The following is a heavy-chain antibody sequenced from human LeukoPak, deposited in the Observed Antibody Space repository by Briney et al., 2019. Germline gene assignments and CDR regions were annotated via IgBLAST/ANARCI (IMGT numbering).Heavy chain of an antibody. J-gene: IGHJ4*02. CDR3: AGPYYYDTSAYYQPFDY. V-gene: IGHV4-39*01. CDR1: GGSISSSYYY. CDR2: IYYSGST. D-gene: IGHD3-22*01. Sequence: SETLSLTCTVSGGSISSSYYYWGWIRQPPGKGLGWLGSIYYSGSTYYNPSLKSRVTISVDTSKNQFSLKLSSVTAADTAVYYCAGPYYYDTSAYYQPFDYWGQGSLVTVSS.